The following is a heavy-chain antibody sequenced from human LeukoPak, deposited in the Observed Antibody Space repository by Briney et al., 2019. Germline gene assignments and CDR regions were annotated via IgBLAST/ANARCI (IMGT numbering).Heavy chain of an antibody. V-gene: IGHV3-49*03. D-gene: IGHD2-15*01. J-gene: IGHJ4*02. Sequence: LPGRSLRLSCTASGFTFGDYAMSWFRQAPGKGLEWVGFIRSKAYGGTTEYAASVKGRFTISRDDSKSIAYLQMNSLKTEDTAVYYCTRDSNDCSGGSCYFDYWGQGTLVTVSS. CDR3: TRDSNDCSGGSCYFDY. CDR1: GFTFGDYA. CDR2: IRSKAYGGTT.